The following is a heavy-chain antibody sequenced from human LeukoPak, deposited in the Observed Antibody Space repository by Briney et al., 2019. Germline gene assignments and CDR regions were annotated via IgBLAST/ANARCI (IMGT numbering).Heavy chain of an antibody. J-gene: IGHJ4*02. Sequence: PGGSLRLSCAASGFTFDDYGMSWVRQAPGQGLEWGSSIDWNGSSTGSADSVTGRFTISRDNAKNSLYLQMNSLRAEDTALYYCARDADYYFDQWGQGTLVTVSS. CDR2: IDWNGSST. CDR3: ARDADYYFDQ. CDR1: GFTFDDYG. V-gene: IGHV3-20*04.